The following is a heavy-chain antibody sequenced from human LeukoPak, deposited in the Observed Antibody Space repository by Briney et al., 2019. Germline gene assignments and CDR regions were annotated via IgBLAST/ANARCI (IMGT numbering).Heavy chain of an antibody. CDR2: INAGNGNT. V-gene: IGHV1-3*01. Sequence: EASVKVSCKASGYTFTSYAMHWVRQAPGQRLEWMGWINAGNGNTKYSQKFQGRVTITRDISASTSYMELSSLRSEDTAVYYCARDSVVTGNDYWGQGTLVTVSS. CDR1: GYTFTSYA. J-gene: IGHJ4*02. D-gene: IGHD2-21*02. CDR3: ARDSVVTGNDY.